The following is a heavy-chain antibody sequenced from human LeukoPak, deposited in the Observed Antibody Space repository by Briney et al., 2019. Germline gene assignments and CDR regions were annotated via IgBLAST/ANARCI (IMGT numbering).Heavy chain of an antibody. CDR1: GFTFRSYA. J-gene: IGHJ4*02. CDR3: AREQSGDGWSGFDY. D-gene: IGHD6-19*01. V-gene: IGHV3-30*15. Sequence: GGSLRLSCAASGFTFRSYAMHWVRQAPGKGLEWVAVISDDGSRQHYADFLEGRITISRDNSKNTVSLQMSSLRTEDTAVYFCAREQSGDGWSGFDYWGQGTLVTVSS. CDR2: ISDDGSRQ.